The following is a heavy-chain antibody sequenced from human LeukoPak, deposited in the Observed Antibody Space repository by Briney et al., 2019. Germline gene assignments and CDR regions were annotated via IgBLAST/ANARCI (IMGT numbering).Heavy chain of an antibody. D-gene: IGHD3-22*01. CDR3: ASFREVNGETYYYDSSGYQPSDY. CDR1: GASTTSYY. CDR2: IYSDGTT. J-gene: IGHJ4*02. Sequence: SETLSLTCSVSGASTTSYYWNWIRQAPGKGLEWIGYIYSDGTTSYSPSLRSRVTISVDTSKNQFSLKLSSVTAADTAVYYCASFREVNGETYYYDSSGYQPSDYWGQGTLVTVSS. V-gene: IGHV4-4*09.